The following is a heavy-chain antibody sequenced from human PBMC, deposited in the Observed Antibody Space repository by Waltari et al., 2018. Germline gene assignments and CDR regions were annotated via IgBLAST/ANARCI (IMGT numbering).Heavy chain of an antibody. CDR3: AKKMGFDY. CDR1: GFTFSSYA. Sequence: EVQLLESGGGLVQPGGSLRLSCAASGFTFSSYAMSWVRQAPGKGVEGAAAISCGVGSTYYAVFVKCRFTISRDISKNTLYLQMISLGAEDTAVYYCAKKMGFDYWGQGTLVTVSS. V-gene: IGHV3-23*01. J-gene: IGHJ4*02. D-gene: IGHD2-8*01. CDR2: ISCGVGST.